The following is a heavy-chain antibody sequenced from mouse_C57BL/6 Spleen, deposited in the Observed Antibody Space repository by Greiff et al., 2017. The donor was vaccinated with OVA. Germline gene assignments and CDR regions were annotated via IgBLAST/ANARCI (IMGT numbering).Heavy chain of an antibody. CDR1: GYTFTSYW. D-gene: IGHD1-1*01. CDR3: ARSRGYYGSNPDY. Sequence: QVQLKQPGAELVKPGASVKLSCKASGYTFTSYWMHWVKQRPGQGLEWIGMIHPNSGSTNYNEKFKSKATLTVDKSSSTAYMQLSSLTSEDSAVYYCARSRGYYGSNPDYWGQGTTLTVSS. V-gene: IGHV1-64*01. J-gene: IGHJ2*01. CDR2: IHPNSGST.